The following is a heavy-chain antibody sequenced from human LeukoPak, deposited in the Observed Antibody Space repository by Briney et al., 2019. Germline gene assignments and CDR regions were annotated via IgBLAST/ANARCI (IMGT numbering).Heavy chain of an antibody. V-gene: IGHV1-18*01. Sequence: ASVNVSCKASGYTFTSYGISWVRQAPGQGLEWMGWISAYNGNTNYAQKLQGRVTMTTDTSTSTAYMELRSLRSDDTAVYYCARVNYDSSGYFFDYWGQGTLVTVSS. J-gene: IGHJ4*02. CDR1: GYTFTSYG. CDR2: ISAYNGNT. D-gene: IGHD3-22*01. CDR3: ARVNYDSSGYFFDY.